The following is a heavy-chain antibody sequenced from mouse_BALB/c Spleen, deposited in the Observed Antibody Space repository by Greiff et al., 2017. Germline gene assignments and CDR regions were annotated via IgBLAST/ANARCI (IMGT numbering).Heavy chain of an antibody. J-gene: IGHJ3*01. D-gene: IGHD2-10*01. V-gene: IGHV5-6-5*01. CDR1: GFTFSSYA. CDR2: ISSGGST. CDR3: ARDSYSFAY. Sequence: DVMLVESGGGLVKPGGSLKLSCAASGFTFSSYAMSWVRQTPEKRLEWVASISSGGSTYYPDSVKGRFTISRDNARNILYLQMSSLRSEDTAMYYCARDSYSFAYWGQGTLVTVSA.